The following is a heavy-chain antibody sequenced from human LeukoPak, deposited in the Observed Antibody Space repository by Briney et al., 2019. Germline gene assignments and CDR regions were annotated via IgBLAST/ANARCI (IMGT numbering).Heavy chain of an antibody. Sequence: GGSLRLSCAASGFTFSSYEMNWVRQAPGKGLEWVANIKQDGSEKYYVDSVKGRFTISRDNAKNSLYLQMNSLRAEDTAVYYCARDLEMATILDYWGQGTLVTVSS. D-gene: IGHD5-24*01. J-gene: IGHJ4*02. CDR1: GFTFSSYE. CDR3: ARDLEMATILDY. V-gene: IGHV3-7*01. CDR2: IKQDGSEK.